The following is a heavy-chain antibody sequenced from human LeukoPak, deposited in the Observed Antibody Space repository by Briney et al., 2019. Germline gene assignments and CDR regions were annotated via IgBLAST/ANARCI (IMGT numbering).Heavy chain of an antibody. J-gene: IGHJ6*02. D-gene: IGHD3-9*01. CDR1: GFTFSTFW. CDR2: INPDGSRI. Sequence: QAGGSLRLSCAASGFTFSTFWMTWVRQAPGKGLDWLVNINPDGSRINYVDSVKGRFTFSRDNAKNSLFLQMNSLRAEDTAVYYCARGLRYYDILTGYYLYYYGMDVWGQGTTVTVSS. V-gene: IGHV3-7*01. CDR3: ARGLRYYDILTGYYLYYYGMDV.